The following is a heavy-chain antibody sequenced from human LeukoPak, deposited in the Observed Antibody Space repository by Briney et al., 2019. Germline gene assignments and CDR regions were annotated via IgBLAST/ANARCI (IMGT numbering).Heavy chain of an antibody. CDR3: ASRYYYDSSCYYGHFDY. CDR2: INHSGST. CDR1: GGSFSGYY. D-gene: IGHD3-22*01. J-gene: IGHJ4*02. V-gene: IGHV4-34*01. Sequence: SETLSLTCAVYGGSFSGYYWSWIRQPPGKGLEWIGEINHSGSTNYNPSLKSRVTISVDTSKNQFSLKLSSVTAADTAVYYCASRYYYDSSCYYGHFDYWGQGTLVTVSS.